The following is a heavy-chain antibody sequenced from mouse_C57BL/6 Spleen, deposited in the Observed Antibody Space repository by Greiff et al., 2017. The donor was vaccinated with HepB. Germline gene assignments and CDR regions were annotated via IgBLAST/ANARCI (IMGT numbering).Heavy chain of an antibody. V-gene: IGHV5-4*01. J-gene: IGHJ3*01. CDR1: GFTFSSYA. CDR3: ARDNGGYPFAY. D-gene: IGHD2-2*01. Sequence: EVKLVESGGGLVKPGGSLKLSCAASGFTFSSYAMSWVRQTPEKRLEWVATISDGGSYTYYPDNVKGRFTISRDDAKNNLYLQMSHLKSEDTAMYYCARDNGGYPFAYWGQGTLVTVSA. CDR2: ISDGGSYT.